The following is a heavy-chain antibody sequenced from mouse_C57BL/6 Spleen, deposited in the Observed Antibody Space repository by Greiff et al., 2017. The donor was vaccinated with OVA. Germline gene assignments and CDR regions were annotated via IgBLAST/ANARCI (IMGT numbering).Heavy chain of an antibody. J-gene: IGHJ4*01. CDR1: GFSLTSYG. CDR2: IWGDGST. V-gene: IGHV2-3*01. Sequence: QVHVQQSGPGLVAPSQSLSITCTVSGFSLTSYGVSWVRQPPGKGLEWLGVIWGDGSTNYHSALISRLSISKDNSKSQVFLQLNSPQTDDTAPYYCAKGGYDEAMDYWGQGTSVTVSS. D-gene: IGHD2-2*01. CDR3: AKGGYDEAMDY.